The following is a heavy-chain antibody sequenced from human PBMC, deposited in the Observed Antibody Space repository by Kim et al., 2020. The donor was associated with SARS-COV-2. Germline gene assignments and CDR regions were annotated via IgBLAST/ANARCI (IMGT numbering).Heavy chain of an antibody. J-gene: IGHJ4*02. D-gene: IGHD4-17*01. CDR1: GFTFSRYA. CDR2: ITGGGGST. V-gene: IGHV3-23*01. Sequence: GGSLRLSCAASGFTFSRYAMSWVRQAPGKGLEWVSTITGGGGSTYFADSVKGRFTISRDNSKNTLHLRMNSLRADDTAVYYCAKSLDDYGDVLDCWGQGTLLTFSS. CDR3: AKSLDDYGDVLDC.